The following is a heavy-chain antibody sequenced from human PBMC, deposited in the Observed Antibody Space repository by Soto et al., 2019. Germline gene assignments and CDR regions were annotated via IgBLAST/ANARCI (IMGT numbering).Heavy chain of an antibody. CDR3: AKAYITMIVVVIPAYFDY. Sequence: EVQLLESGGGLVQPGGSLRLSCAASGFTFSSYAMSWVRQAPGKGLEWVSAISGSGGSTYYADSVKGRFMISRDNSKNTLYLQMNSLRAEDTAVYYCAKAYITMIVVVIPAYFDYWGQGTLVTVSS. D-gene: IGHD3-22*01. CDR1: GFTFSSYA. CDR2: ISGSGGST. J-gene: IGHJ4*02. V-gene: IGHV3-23*01.